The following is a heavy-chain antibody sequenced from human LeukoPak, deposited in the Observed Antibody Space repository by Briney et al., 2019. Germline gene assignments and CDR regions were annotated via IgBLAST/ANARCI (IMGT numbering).Heavy chain of an antibody. CDR3: ARVEASYYDSSGYYLAY. CDR1: GYSISSGYY. CDR2: IYHSGST. J-gene: IGHJ4*02. Sequence: SETLSLTCTVSGYSISSGYYWGWIRQPPGKGLEGIGSIYHSGSTYYNPSLKSRVTISVDTSKNQFSLKLSSVTAADTAVYYCARVEASYYDSSGYYLAYWGQGTLVTVSS. V-gene: IGHV4-38-2*02. D-gene: IGHD3-22*01.